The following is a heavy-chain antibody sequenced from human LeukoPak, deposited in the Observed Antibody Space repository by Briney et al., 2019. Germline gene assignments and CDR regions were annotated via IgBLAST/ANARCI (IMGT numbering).Heavy chain of an antibody. CDR2: ISGSGDNT. CDR3: AKDYYTSTSAAPDY. D-gene: IGHD2-2*02. CDR1: GFTFSRYA. V-gene: IGHV3-23*01. J-gene: IGHJ4*02. Sequence: GGSLRLSCAASGFTFSRYAMSWVRQAPGKGLEWVSAISGSGDNTYYADSVKGRFTISRDNSKTTLYLQMNSLSAEDTAVYFCAKDYYTSTSAAPDYWGQGTLVTVSS.